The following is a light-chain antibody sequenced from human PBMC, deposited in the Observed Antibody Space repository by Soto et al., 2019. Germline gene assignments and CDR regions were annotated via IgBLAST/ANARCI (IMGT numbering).Light chain of an antibody. CDR3: QTWGTGIHV. CDR2: LNSDGSH. V-gene: IGLV4-69*01. CDR1: SGHSSYA. Sequence: QPVLTQSPSASASLGASVKLTCTLSSGHSSYAIAWHQQQPEKGPRYLMKLNSDGSHSKGDGIPDRFSGSSSGAERYLIISSLQSEDEADYYCQTWGTGIHVFGTGTKLTVI. J-gene: IGLJ1*01.